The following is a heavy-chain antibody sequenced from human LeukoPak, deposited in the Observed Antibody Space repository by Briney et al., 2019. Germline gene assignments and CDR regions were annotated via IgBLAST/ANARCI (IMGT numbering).Heavy chain of an antibody. Sequence: SETLSLTRTVSGGSISSTHWWNWVRQPPGKGLEWIGEIFHSGTTNYNPSLKSRVTISIDKSKNQFFLKLSSVTAADTAVYYCARDQWLLRGGDHDAFDIWGQGTMVTVSS. CDR2: IFHSGTT. CDR1: GGSISSTHW. CDR3: ARDQWLLRGGDHDAFDI. D-gene: IGHD6-19*01. J-gene: IGHJ3*02. V-gene: IGHV4-4*02.